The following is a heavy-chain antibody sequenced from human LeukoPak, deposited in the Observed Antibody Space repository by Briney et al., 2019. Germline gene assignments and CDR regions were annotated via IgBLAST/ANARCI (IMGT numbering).Heavy chain of an antibody. V-gene: IGHV1-2*04. J-gene: IGHJ4*02. CDR1: GYTFTGYY. CDR3: ARDLKLYYGSGSYLDY. Sequence: GASVKVSCKASGYTFTGYYMHWVRQAPGQGLEWMGWINPNSGGTNYAQKFQGWVTMTRDTSISTAYMELSRLRSDDTAVYYCARDLKLYYGSGSYLDYWGQGTLVTVSS. CDR2: INPNSGGT. D-gene: IGHD3-10*01.